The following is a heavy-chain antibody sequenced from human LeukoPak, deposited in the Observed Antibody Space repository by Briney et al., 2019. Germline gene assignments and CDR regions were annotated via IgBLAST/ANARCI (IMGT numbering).Heavy chain of an antibody. Sequence: SETLSLTCTVSGGSISSYYWSWIRQPPGKGLEWIGYIYYSGSTNYNPSLKSRVTISVDTSKNQFSLKLSSVTAADTAVYYCARMVRGYCSSTSCSNWFDPWGQGTLVTVSS. V-gene: IGHV4-59*01. D-gene: IGHD2-2*03. J-gene: IGHJ5*02. CDR2: IYYSGST. CDR3: ARMVRGYCSSTSCSNWFDP. CDR1: GGSISSYY.